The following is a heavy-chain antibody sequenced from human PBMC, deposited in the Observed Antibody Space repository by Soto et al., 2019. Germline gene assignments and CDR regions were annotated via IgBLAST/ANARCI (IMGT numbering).Heavy chain of an antibody. J-gene: IGHJ6*02. CDR3: ARDLQYRRLFYRMDV. Sequence: QVQLQESGPVLVKPSQTLSLTCTVSGGSISSGGYYWSWIRQHPGKGLEWIGYIYYSGSTYYNPSLKSRVTISVDTSKNQFSLKLSSVTAADTAVYYCARDLQYRRLFYRMDVWGQGTTVTVSS. CDR2: IYYSGST. V-gene: IGHV4-31*03. D-gene: IGHD1-1*01. CDR1: GGSISSGGYY.